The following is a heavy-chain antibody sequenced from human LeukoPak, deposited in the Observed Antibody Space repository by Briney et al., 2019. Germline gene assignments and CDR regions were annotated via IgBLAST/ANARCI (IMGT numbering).Heavy chain of an antibody. D-gene: IGHD4-17*01. V-gene: IGHV3-11*01. Sequence: GGSLRLSCAASGFTFSDCYMSWIRQAPGKGLEWVSYISSSASTSYYADSVKGRFTISRDNANNSLYLQMNSLRAEETAVYYCARVTDYGQHDGFDIWGQGTLVTVSS. J-gene: IGHJ3*02. CDR1: GFTFSDCY. CDR2: ISSSASTS. CDR3: ARVTDYGQHDGFDI.